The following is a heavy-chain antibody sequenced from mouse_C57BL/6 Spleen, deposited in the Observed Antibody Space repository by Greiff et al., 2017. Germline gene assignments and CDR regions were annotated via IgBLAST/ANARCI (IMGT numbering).Heavy chain of an antibody. V-gene: IGHV5-9*01. CDR3: ARHEEAWFAY. Sequence: EVQLVESGGGLVKPGGSLKLSCAASGFTFSSYTMSWVRQTPEKRLEWVATISGGGGNTYYPDSVKGRFTISRDNAKNTLYLQMSSLRSEDTALYYCARHEEAWFAYWGQGTLVTVSA. J-gene: IGHJ3*01. CDR1: GFTFSSYT. CDR2: ISGGGGNT.